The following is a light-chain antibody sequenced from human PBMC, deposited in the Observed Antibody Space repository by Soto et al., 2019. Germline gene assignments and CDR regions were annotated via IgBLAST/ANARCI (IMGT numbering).Light chain of an antibody. V-gene: IGLV2-14*01. CDR2: DVS. CDR3: ISFTTRATYV. J-gene: IGLJ1*01. Sequence: QSVLTQPASVSGSPGQSITISCTGTSSDVGNSDYVSWYQQHPGKVPKLMIYDVSNRPSGVSNRFSGSKSGNTASLTISGLQVEDEADYSCISFTTRATYVFGTGTKVTVL. CDR1: SSDVGNSDY.